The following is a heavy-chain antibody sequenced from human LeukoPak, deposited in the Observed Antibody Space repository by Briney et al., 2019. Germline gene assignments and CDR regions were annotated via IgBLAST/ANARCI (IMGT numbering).Heavy chain of an antibody. CDR3: ASRAARGVDY. V-gene: IGHV4-61*01. J-gene: IGHJ4*02. CDR2: IYYSGST. D-gene: IGHD6-6*01. Sequence: KPSETLSLTCTVSGGSVSSGSYYWSWIRQPPGKGLEWIGYIYYSGSTNYNPSLKSRVTISVDTSKNQFSLKLSSVTAADTAVYYCASRAARGVDYWGQGTLVTVSS. CDR1: GGSVSSGSYY.